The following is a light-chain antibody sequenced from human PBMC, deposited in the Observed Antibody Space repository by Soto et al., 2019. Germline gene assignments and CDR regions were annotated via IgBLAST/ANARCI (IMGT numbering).Light chain of an antibody. Sequence: EIVLTQSPGTLSLSPGERATLSCRASQSVSSSYLAWHQQKPGQAPRLLIYGASSRATGIPDRFSGSGSGTDFPLTISRLEPEDFAVYYCQQYDRSPWTFVQGTKVESK. V-gene: IGKV3-20*01. J-gene: IGKJ1*01. CDR3: QQYDRSPWT. CDR2: GAS. CDR1: QSVSSSY.